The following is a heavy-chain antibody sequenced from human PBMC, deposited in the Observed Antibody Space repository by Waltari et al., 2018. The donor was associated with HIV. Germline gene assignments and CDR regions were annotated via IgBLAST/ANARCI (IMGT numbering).Heavy chain of an antibody. D-gene: IGHD3-10*01. J-gene: IGHJ4*02. V-gene: IGHV3-7*04. CDR3: ARGGFYGSGSKVN. CDR1: GFTFSSYW. Sequence: EVQLVESGGGLVQPGGSLRLSCAASGFTFSSYWMSWVRQAPGKGLGWVANVKKKGSEKYYVDSVNGRFTISRDNAENSLYLQMNSLRAEDTAVYYCARGGFYGSGSKVNWGQGTLVTVSS. CDR2: VKKKGSEK.